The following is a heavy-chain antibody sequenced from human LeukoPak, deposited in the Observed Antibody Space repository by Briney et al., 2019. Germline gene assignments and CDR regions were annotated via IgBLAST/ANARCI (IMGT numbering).Heavy chain of an antibody. CDR3: ARDEFAIPLFY. D-gene: IGHD3-10*01. CDR2: IYHSGST. J-gene: IGHJ4*02. Sequence: PSETLSLTCTVSGYSISSGYYWGWIRQPPGKGLEWIGSIYHSGSTYYNPSLKSRVTISVDKSKNQFSLKLSSVTAADTAVYYCARDEFAIPLFYWGQGTLVTVSS. V-gene: IGHV4-38-2*02. CDR1: GYSISSGYY.